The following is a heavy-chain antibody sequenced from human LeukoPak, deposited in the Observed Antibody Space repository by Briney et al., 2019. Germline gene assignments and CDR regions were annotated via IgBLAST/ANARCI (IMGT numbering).Heavy chain of an antibody. D-gene: IGHD3-10*01. CDR2: IYYSGST. CDR3: ASGGYYGSGSYHYFDY. J-gene: IGHJ4*02. CDR1: GGSISSSSYY. V-gene: IGHV4-39*07. Sequence: PSETLSLTCTVSGGSISSSSYYWGWIRQPPGKGLEWIGSIYYSGSTYYNPSLKSRVTISVDTSKNQFSLKLSSVTAADTAVYYCASGGYYGSGSYHYFDYWGQGTLSPSPQ.